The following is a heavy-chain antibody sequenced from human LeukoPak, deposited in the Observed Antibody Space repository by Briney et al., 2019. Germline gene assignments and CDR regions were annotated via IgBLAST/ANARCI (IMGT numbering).Heavy chain of an antibody. V-gene: IGHV3-48*04. CDR1: GFTFSSYS. J-gene: IGHJ4*02. D-gene: IGHD2-2*01. CDR2: ISSSSSTI. CDR3: AREHYCSSTSCEPFDY. Sequence: GGSLRLSCVVSGFTFSSYSMNWVRQAPGKGLEWVSYISSSSSTIYYADSVKGRITISRDNAKNSLYLQMNSLRAEDTAVYYCAREHYCSSTSCEPFDYWGQGTLVTVSS.